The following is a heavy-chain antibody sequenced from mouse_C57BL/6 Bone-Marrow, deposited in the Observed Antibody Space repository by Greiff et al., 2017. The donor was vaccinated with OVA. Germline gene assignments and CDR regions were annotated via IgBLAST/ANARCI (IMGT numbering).Heavy chain of an antibody. V-gene: IGHV1-81*01. J-gene: IGHJ4*01. CDR1: GYTFTSYG. D-gene: IGHD1-1*01. Sequence: QVQLQQSGAELARPGASVKLSCKASGYTFTSYGISWVKQRTEQGLEWIGEIYPRSGNTYYTEKFQGKATLTADTSSSTAYMELSSLTSEDAAVYVDARTGCSTFYYYAMDYWGQGTSVTVSS. CDR3: ARTGCSTFYYYAMDY. CDR2: IYPRSGNT.